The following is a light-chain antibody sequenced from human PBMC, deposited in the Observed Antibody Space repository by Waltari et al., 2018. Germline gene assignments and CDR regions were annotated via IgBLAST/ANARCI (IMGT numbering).Light chain of an antibody. J-gene: IGLJ2*01. Sequence: QSALTQPRSVSGSPGQSVTISCTGTSSDVGGYNYFPWYQQHPGKAPKLIIYDVSKRPSGVPDRFSGSKSGNTASLTISGLQAEDEADYYCCSYGGTYVAFGGGTKLTVL. CDR2: DVS. CDR1: SSDVGGYNY. CDR3: CSYGGTYVA. V-gene: IGLV2-11*01.